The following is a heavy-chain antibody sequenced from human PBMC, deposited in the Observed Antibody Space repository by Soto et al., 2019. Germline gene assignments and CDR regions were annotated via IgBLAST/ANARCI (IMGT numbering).Heavy chain of an antibody. J-gene: IGHJ4*02. D-gene: IGHD6-13*01. Sequence: SETLSLTCAVYGGSFSGYYWSWIRQPPGKGLEWIGEINHSGSTNYNPSLKSRVTISVDTSKNQFSLKLSSVTAADTAVYYCARLGIAAAGVRPGGGYWGQGTLVTVSS. V-gene: IGHV4-34*01. CDR1: GGSFSGYY. CDR2: INHSGST. CDR3: ARLGIAAAGVRPGGGY.